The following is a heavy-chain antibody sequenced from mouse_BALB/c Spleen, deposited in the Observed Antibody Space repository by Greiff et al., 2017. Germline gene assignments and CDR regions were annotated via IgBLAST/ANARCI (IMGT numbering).Heavy chain of an antibody. CDR1: GYTFTSYV. J-gene: IGHJ2*01. CDR3: AREPDY. Sequence: EVQLQQSGPELVKPGASVKMSCKASGYTFTSYVMHWVKQKPGQGLEWIGYINPYNDGTNYNEKFKGKATLTADKSSSTAYMQLSSLTSDDSAVYFCAREPDYWGQGTTLTVSS. V-gene: IGHV1-14*01. CDR2: INPYNDGT.